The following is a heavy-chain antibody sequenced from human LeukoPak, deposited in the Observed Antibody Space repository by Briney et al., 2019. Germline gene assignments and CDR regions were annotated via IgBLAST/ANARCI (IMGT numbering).Heavy chain of an antibody. J-gene: IGHJ4*02. CDR1: GYTFTSYG. D-gene: IGHD1-20*01. V-gene: IGHV1-18*01. Sequence: ASVKVSCKASGYTFTSYGISWVRQAPGQGLEWMGWISAYNGNTTYAQKLQGRVTMTTDTSTSTAYMELRSLRSDDTAVYYCARAISSRSITGTSTGDYFDYWGQGTLVTVSS. CDR2: ISAYNGNT. CDR3: ARAISSRSITGTSTGDYFDY.